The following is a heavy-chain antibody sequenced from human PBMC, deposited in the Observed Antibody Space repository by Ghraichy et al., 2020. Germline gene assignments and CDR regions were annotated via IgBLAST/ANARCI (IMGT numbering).Heavy chain of an antibody. J-gene: IGHJ3*02. CDR1: GGSISSGGYY. CDR2: IYYSGST. Sequence: SETLSLTCTVSGGSISSGGYYWSWIRQHPGKGLEWIGYIYYSGSTYYNPSLKSRVTISVDTSKNQFSLKLSSVTAADTAVYYCARLGQNYDILTGYLPDAFDIWGQGTMVTVSS. D-gene: IGHD3-9*01. V-gene: IGHV4-31*03. CDR3: ARLGQNYDILTGYLPDAFDI.